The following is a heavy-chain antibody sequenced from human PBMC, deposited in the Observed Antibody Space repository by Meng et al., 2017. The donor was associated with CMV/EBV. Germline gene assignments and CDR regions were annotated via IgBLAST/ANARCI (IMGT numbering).Heavy chain of an antibody. CDR2: INRDGSSK. D-gene: IGHD1-26*01. CDR3: VRGHRIGSGSYYNSEVDY. V-gene: IGHV3-74*01. J-gene: IGHJ4*02. CDR1: TFNNYW. Sequence: TFNNYWMHLVRQAPGKGLVWVSRINRDGSSKNYADSVKGRFTISRHNAKNTLFLQMDSLTVEDTAVYYCVRGHRIGSGSYYNSEVDYWGQGTLVTVSS.